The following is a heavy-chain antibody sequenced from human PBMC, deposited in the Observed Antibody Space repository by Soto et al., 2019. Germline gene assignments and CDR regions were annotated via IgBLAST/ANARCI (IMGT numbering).Heavy chain of an antibody. V-gene: IGHV4-31*03. J-gene: IGHJ4*02. D-gene: IGHD6-19*01. CDR2: IYYSGST. CDR3: ARGVGGVLVAGFDY. CDR1: GGSISSGGYY. Sequence: LSLTCTVSGGSISSGGYYWSWIRQHPGKGLEWIGYIYYSGSTYYNPSLKSRATISVDTSKNQFSLKLSSVTAEDTAIYYCARGVGGVLVAGFDYWGQGALVTVSS.